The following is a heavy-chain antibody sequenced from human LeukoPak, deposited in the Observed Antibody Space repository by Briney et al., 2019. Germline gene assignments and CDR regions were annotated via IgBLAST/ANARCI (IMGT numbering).Heavy chain of an antibody. CDR1: GGSISSSSYY. V-gene: IGHV4-39*01. CDR2: IYYSGST. CDR3: ARTNRYVENFDY. J-gene: IGHJ4*02. Sequence: SQTLSLTCTVSGGSISSSSYYWDRIRQPPGKGLEWIGSIYYSGSTYYNPSLKSRVTISVDTSKNQFSLKLSSVTAADTAVYYCARTNRYVENFDYWGQGSLVTVSS. D-gene: IGHD5-24*01.